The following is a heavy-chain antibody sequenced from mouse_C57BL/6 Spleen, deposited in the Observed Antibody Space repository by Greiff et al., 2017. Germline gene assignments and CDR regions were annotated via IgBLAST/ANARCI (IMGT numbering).Heavy chain of an antibody. V-gene: IGHV1-82*01. D-gene: IGHD2-4*01. CDR1: GYAFSSSW. CDR3: ARAPYDYGGYFDY. CDR2: IYPGDGDT. Sequence: QVQLQQSGPELVKPGASVKISCKASGYAFSSSWMNWVKQRPGKGLEWIGRIYPGDGDTNYNGKFKGKATLTADKSSSTAYMQLSSLTSEDSAVYFCARAPYDYGGYFDYWGQGTTLTVSS. J-gene: IGHJ2*01.